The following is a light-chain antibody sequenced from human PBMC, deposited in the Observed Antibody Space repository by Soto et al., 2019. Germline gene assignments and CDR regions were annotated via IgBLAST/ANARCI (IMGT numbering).Light chain of an antibody. CDR2: KAS. Sequence: DIQMTQSPSTLSASVGDTVTITCRASQSISSWLAWYQQKPGKAPKLLIYKASSLESGVPSRFSGSGSGTEFTLTISSLQPDDFATYYCQQYNSYSQFYTFGQGTRLEIK. CDR1: QSISSW. CDR3: QQYNSYSQFYT. J-gene: IGKJ5*01. V-gene: IGKV1-5*03.